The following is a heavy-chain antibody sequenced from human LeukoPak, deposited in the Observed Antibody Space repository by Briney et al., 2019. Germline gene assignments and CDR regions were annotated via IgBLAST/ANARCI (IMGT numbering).Heavy chain of an antibody. V-gene: IGHV1-18*01. D-gene: IGHD2-15*01. J-gene: IGHJ4*02. Sequence: GASVKVSCTASGYTFTSYGISWVRQAPGRGLEWMGWISAYNGNTNYAQKLQGRVTMTTDTSTSTAYMELRSLRSDDTAVYYCARGYCSGGSCYYFDYWGQGTLVTVSS. CDR1: GYTFTSYG. CDR2: ISAYNGNT. CDR3: ARGYCSGGSCYYFDY.